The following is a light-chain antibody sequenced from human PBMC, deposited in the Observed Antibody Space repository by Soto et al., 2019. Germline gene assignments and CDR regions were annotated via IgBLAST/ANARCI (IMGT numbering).Light chain of an antibody. V-gene: IGKV1-6*01. CDR1: QDITND. J-gene: IGKJ2*01. CDR2: AAS. Sequence: AIQMTQSPSSLSASVGDRVTITCRASQDITNDLAWYQQKPGTAPKVLISAASSLQTGVPSRFSGSGSGTDFTLTISSQQPEDFATYYCLQDFNFPFTFGQGTKLEVK. CDR3: LQDFNFPFT.